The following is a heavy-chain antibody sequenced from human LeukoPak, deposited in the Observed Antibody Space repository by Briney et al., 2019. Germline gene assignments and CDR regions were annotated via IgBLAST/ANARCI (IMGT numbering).Heavy chain of an antibody. Sequence: PGGSLRLSCAASGFTFSTYAMNWVRQAPGKGLEWVSGISGSASSTHYADSVKGRFTISRDNSKNTLYLQMNSLRVEDTAVYFCAKTWWQWYFFDHWGQGTLVTVSS. D-gene: IGHD6-19*01. CDR2: ISGSASST. CDR1: GFTFSTYA. CDR3: AKTWWQWYFFDH. J-gene: IGHJ4*02. V-gene: IGHV3-23*01.